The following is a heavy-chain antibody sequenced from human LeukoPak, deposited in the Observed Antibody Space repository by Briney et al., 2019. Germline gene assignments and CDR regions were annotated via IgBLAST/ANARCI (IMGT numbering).Heavy chain of an antibody. Sequence: PGGSLRLSCAASGFTFDDYGMSWVRQAPGKGLEWVSAISGSGGSTYYADSVKGRFIISRDNSKNTLYLQMNSLRAEDTAVYYCAKDQYSSGWYGEGYWGQGTLVTVSS. V-gene: IGHV3-23*01. CDR3: AKDQYSSGWYGEGY. CDR1: GFTFDDYG. D-gene: IGHD6-19*01. J-gene: IGHJ4*02. CDR2: ISGSGGST.